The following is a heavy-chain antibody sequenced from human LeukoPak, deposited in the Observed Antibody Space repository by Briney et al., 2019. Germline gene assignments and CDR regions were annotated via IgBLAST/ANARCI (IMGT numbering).Heavy chain of an antibody. Sequence: PSETLSLTCAVYGGSFSGYYWSWIRQPPGTGLEWIGEINHSGSTNYNPSLKSRVTIAVDTSKNQFSLKLSSVTAADTAVYYCARVSSPDSSGTVDYWGQGTLVTVSS. CDR1: GGSFSGYY. CDR2: INHSGST. D-gene: IGHD3-22*01. J-gene: IGHJ4*02. V-gene: IGHV4-34*01. CDR3: ARVSSPDSSGTVDY.